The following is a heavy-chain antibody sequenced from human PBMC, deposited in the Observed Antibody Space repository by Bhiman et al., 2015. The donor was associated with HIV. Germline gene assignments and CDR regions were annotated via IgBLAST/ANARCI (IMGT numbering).Heavy chain of an antibody. V-gene: IGHV3-66*01. Sequence: EVQLAESGGGLVQPGGSLRLSCAASEITVSGTYISWVRQAPGKGLEWVSIIYSGGGTYYADSVEGRFTISRDISKNTLYLQMNSLRAEDTAVYYCAPRDTMVRGVSWGQGTLVTVSS. CDR1: EITVSGTY. J-gene: IGHJ4*02. D-gene: IGHD3-10*01. CDR3: APRDTMVRGVS. CDR2: IYSGGGT.